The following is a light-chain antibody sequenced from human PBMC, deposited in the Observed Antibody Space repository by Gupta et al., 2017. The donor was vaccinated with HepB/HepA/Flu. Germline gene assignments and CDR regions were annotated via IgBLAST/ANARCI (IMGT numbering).Light chain of an antibody. J-gene: IGLJ1*01. V-gene: IGLV2-14*01. CDR3: SSWTSSNTYA. CDR1: SSDIGRYNY. Sequence: QSALTQPASVSGSPGQSITISCTGTSSDIGRYNYVSWYKQHPGKAPKLMIYDVTNRPSGVSNRFSGSNSGNTASLFISGLQAEDEADYYCSSWTSSNTYAFGTGTKVTVL. CDR2: DVT.